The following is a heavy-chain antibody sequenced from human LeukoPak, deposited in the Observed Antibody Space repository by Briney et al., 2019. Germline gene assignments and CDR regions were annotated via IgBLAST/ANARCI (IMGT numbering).Heavy chain of an antibody. Sequence: PSQTLSLTCTVSGGSISSGDYYWSWIRQPPGKGLEWIGYIYYSGSTYYNPSLKSRVTISVDTSKNQFSPKLSSVTAADTAVYYCARDRYYYDSSGYHGAYFDYWGQGTLVTVSS. CDR1: GGSISSGDYY. CDR3: ARDRYYYDSSGYHGAYFDY. V-gene: IGHV4-30-4*08. CDR2: IYYSGST. D-gene: IGHD3-22*01. J-gene: IGHJ4*02.